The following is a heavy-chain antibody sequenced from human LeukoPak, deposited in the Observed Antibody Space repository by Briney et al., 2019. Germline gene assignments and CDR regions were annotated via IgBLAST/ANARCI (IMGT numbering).Heavy chain of an antibody. V-gene: IGHV3-11*03. CDR3: ASLQGYCSSTSCYRGDY. CDR2: ISSSSSYT. J-gene: IGHJ4*02. Sequence: PGGSLRLSCAASGSTFSDYYMSWIRQAPGKGLEWVSYISSSSSYTNYADSVKGRFTISRDNAKNSLYLQMNSLRAEDTAVYYCASLQGYCSSTSCYRGDYWGQGTLVTVSS. D-gene: IGHD2-2*01. CDR1: GSTFSDYY.